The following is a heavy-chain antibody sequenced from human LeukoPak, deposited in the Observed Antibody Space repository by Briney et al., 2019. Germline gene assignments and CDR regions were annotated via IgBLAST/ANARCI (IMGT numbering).Heavy chain of an antibody. CDR2: INDSGGST. CDR1: GFTFSSYA. J-gene: IGHJ4*02. Sequence: PGGSLRLSCAASGFTFSSYAMTWVRQAPGKGLEWVSSINDSGGSTYYADSVKGRFTISRDNSKNTLCLQMNSLRAEGTAVYYGAKREYNFWSGYFFWGQGTLVTASS. D-gene: IGHD3-3*01. CDR3: AKREYNFWSGYFF. V-gene: IGHV3-23*01.